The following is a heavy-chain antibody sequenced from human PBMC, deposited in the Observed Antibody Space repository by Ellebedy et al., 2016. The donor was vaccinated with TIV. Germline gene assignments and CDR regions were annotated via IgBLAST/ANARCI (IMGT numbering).Heavy chain of an antibody. J-gene: IGHJ6*02. CDR2: IIPILGIA. CDR3: ARDRDRSSWYFGGYYYYGMDV. Sequence: AASVKVSCKASGGTFSSYAISWVRQAPGQGLEWMGRIIPILGIANYAQKFQGRVTITADKSTSTAYMELSSLISEDTAVYYCARDRDRSSWYFGGYYYYGMDVWGQGTTVTVSS. CDR1: GGTFSSYA. D-gene: IGHD6-13*01. V-gene: IGHV1-69*04.